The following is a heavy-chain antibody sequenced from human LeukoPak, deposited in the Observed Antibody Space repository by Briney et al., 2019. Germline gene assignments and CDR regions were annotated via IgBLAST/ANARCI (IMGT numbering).Heavy chain of an antibody. D-gene: IGHD3-10*01. Sequence: GGSLRLSCAASGFTFSSYAMHWVRQAPGKGLEWVSSISSSSYIYYADSVKGRFTISRDNAKNSLYLQMNSLRAEDTAVYYCARGTYYYGSGTYVKYFDYWGQGTLVTVSS. CDR3: ARGTYYYGSGTYVKYFDY. CDR1: GFTFSSYA. CDR2: ISSSSYI. V-gene: IGHV3-21*01. J-gene: IGHJ4*02.